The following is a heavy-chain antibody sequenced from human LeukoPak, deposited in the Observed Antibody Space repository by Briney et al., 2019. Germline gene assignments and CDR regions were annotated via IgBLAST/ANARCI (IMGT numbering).Heavy chain of an antibody. J-gene: IGHJ4*02. CDR2: IKSKTDGGTT. V-gene: IGHV3-15*01. Sequence: GGSLRLSCEASGFTFTNAWMSWVRQAPGKGLEWVGRIKSKTDGGTTDYAAPVKGRFTISRDDSKNTLYLQMNSLKTEDTAVYYCTTPLLKYSSSWYMHYWGQGTLVTVSS. CDR1: GFTFTNAW. D-gene: IGHD6-13*01. CDR3: TTPLLKYSSSWYMHY.